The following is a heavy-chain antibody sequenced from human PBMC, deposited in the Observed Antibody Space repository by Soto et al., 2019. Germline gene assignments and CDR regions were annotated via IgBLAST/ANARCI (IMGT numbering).Heavy chain of an antibody. J-gene: IGHJ4*02. D-gene: IGHD6-19*01. Sequence: QITLRESGPALVKPTQTLTLTCTFSGFSLSTNGVAVGWIRQPPGKALEWLALIFWDDDARYSPSLKSRLTIPQATSTDQVVLIMTNMDPVDTGTYYCTHTSGHSSTGADNWGQGTQVTVSS. CDR2: IFWDDDA. V-gene: IGHV2-5*02. CDR1: GFSLSTNGVA. CDR3: THTSGHSSTGADN.